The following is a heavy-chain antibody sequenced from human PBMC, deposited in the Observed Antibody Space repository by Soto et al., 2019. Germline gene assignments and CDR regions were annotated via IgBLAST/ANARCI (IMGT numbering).Heavy chain of an antibody. Sequence: SETPSLTCTVCGGSVCSYYWSWIRQPPGKGLEWIGYIYYSGSTNYNPSLKSRVTISVDTSKNQFSLKLSSVTAADTAVYYCARFGGATGDYFDYWGQGTLVTVSS. CDR3: ARFGGATGDYFDY. V-gene: IGHV4-59*08. J-gene: IGHJ4*02. CDR2: IYYSGST. D-gene: IGHD1-26*01. CDR1: GGSVCSYY.